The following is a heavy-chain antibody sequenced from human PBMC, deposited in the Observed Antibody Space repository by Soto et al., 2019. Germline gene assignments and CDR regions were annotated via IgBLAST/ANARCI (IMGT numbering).Heavy chain of an antibody. J-gene: IGHJ3*02. D-gene: IGHD2-2*01. CDR3: AADLLGYCSSTSCYAGGAFDI. CDR2: IVVGSGNT. CDR1: GFTFTSSA. Sequence: SVKVSCKASGFTFTSSAMQWVRQARGQRLEWIGWIVVGSGNTNYAQKFQERVTITRDMSTSTAYMELSSLRSEDTAVYYCAADLLGYCSSTSCYAGGAFDIWGQGTMVTVSS. V-gene: IGHV1-58*02.